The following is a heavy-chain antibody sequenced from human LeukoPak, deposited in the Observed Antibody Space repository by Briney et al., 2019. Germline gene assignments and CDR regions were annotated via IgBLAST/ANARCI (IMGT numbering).Heavy chain of an antibody. D-gene: IGHD6-6*01. V-gene: IGHV4-34*01. CDR1: GGSFSGYY. CDR3: ARSARSSSLYHLYNWFDP. J-gene: IGHJ5*02. Sequence: SETLSLTCAVYGGSFSGYYWSWIRQPPGKGLEWIGEINRSGSTNYNPSLKSRVTISVDTSKNQFSLKLSSVTAADTAVYYCARSARSSSLYHLYNWFDPWGQGTLVTVSS. CDR2: INRSGST.